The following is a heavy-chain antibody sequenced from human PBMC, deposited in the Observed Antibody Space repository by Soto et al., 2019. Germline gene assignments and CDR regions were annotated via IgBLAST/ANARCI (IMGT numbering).Heavy chain of an antibody. CDR3: ARVRIGISRTFDY. V-gene: IGHV3-66*01. CDR1: GFTVSSNY. J-gene: IGHJ4*02. Sequence: EVQLEESGGGLVQPGGSLRLSCAASGFTVSSNYMSWVRQAPGKGLEWVSFIYSGGDTYYADSVKGRFTLSRDYSNNTLYLHMISLRAEETAVYYCARVRIGISRTFDYWGQGTLVTVSS. CDR2: IYSGGDT. D-gene: IGHD2-15*01.